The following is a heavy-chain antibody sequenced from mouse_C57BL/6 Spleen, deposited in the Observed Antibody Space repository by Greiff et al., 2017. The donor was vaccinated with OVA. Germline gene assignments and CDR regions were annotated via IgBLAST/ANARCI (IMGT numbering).Heavy chain of an antibody. D-gene: IGHD4-1*01. J-gene: IGHJ2*01. Sequence: QVQLQQPGAELVKPGASVKLSCKASGYTFTSYWMQWVKQRPGQGLEWIGEIVPSDSSTNYNQKFQGKATLTVDTSSRTAYMQLSSLTSEDSAVNYCARRDRGNWEGYWGQGTTLTVSS. V-gene: IGHV1-50*01. CDR3: ARRDRGNWEGY. CDR2: IVPSDSST. CDR1: GYTFTSYW.